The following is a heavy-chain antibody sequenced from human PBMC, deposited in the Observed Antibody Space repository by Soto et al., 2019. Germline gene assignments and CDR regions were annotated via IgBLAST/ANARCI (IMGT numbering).Heavy chain of an antibody. Sequence: PGESLKISCTGFGYTYTTFWISWVRQMPGRGLEWMGRIDPRDSYTSYSPSFQGHVTISVDKSINTAYLQWGSLKASDTAMYYCARLYCSSSTCDSWFDPWGQGTLVTVSS. V-gene: IGHV5-10-1*01. CDR3: ARLYCSSSTCDSWFDP. CDR2: IDPRDSYT. J-gene: IGHJ5*02. CDR1: GYTYTTFW. D-gene: IGHD2-2*01.